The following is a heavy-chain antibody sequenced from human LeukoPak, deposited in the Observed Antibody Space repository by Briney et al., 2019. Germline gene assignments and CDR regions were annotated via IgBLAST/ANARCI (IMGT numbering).Heavy chain of an antibody. Sequence: GGSLRLSCAASGFTFSSYAMSWVRQAPGKGLEWVSAISGSGGNTYFADSVKGRFTISRDNSKNTLYLQMNSLRAEDTAVYYCAKGFAYCGGDCYDGATHYYMDVWGKGTTVTISS. CDR3: AKGFAYCGGDCYDGATHYYMDV. D-gene: IGHD2-21*02. CDR2: ISGSGGNT. CDR1: GFTFSSYA. V-gene: IGHV3-23*01. J-gene: IGHJ6*03.